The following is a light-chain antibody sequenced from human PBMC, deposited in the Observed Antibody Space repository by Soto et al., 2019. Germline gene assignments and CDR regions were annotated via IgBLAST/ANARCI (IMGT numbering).Light chain of an antibody. Sequence: QSVLTQPPSASGSPGQSVTISCTETNSDVGGYNYVSWYQQHPGKAPKLMIYEVSKRPSGVPDRFSGSKSGNTASLTVSGLQAEDEADYYCSSYAGSNNYVFGTGTKLTVL. V-gene: IGLV2-8*01. CDR1: NSDVGGYNY. J-gene: IGLJ1*01. CDR3: SSYAGSNNYV. CDR2: EVS.